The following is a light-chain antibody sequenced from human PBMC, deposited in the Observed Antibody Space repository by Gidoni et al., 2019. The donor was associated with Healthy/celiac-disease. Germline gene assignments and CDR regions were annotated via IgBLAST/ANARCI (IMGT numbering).Light chain of an antibody. CDR3: QQYYSTPN. J-gene: IGKJ2*01. V-gene: IGKV4-1*01. CDR2: WAS. Sequence: DIVMTQSPDSLAVSLGERDTINCKSSQSVLYSSNNKNYLAWYQQKPGQPPKLLIYWASTRESGVPDRFSGSGSGTDFTLTISSLQAEDVAVYYCQQYYSTPNFGQGTKLEIK. CDR1: QSVLYSSNNKNY.